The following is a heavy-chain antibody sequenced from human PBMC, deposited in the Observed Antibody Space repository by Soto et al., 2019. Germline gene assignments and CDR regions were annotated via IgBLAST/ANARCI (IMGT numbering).Heavy chain of an antibody. CDR1: AFTFSSYA. CDR2: ISGSGGST. J-gene: IGHJ4*02. CDR3: AKYPSSYGPYFDY. D-gene: IGHD5-18*01. Sequence: GGSLRLSCAASAFTFSSYAMSWVRQAPGKGLEWVSAISGSGGSTYYADSVKGRFTISRDNSKNALYLQMNSLRAEDTAVYYCAKYPSSYGPYFDYWGQGTLVTVSS. V-gene: IGHV3-23*01.